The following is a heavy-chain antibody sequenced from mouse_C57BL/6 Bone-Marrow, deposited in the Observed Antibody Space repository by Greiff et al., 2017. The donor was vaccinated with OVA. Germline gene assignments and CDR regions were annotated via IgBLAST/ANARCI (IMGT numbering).Heavy chain of an antibody. J-gene: IGHJ2*01. CDR3: ARPAIVEEYFDS. D-gene: IGHD1-1*01. CDR1: GYTFTSYW. V-gene: IGHV1-52*01. Sequence: QVQLQQPGAELVRPGSSVKLSCKASGYTFTSYWMHWVKQRPIQGLEWIGNIDPSDSETHYNQKFKDKATLTVDKSSSTAYMQLSSLTSEDSAVYYCARPAIVEEYFDSWGQGATLTVAS. CDR2: IDPSDSET.